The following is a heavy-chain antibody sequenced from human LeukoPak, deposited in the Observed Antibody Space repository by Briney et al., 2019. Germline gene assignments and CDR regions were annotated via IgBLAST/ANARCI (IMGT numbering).Heavy chain of an antibody. Sequence: SETLSLTCTVSGGSISSFYWSWIRQPAGKGREWSGRIYTSGSTNYNPSLKSRVTMSVDTSKNQFSLKLSSVTAADTAVYYCARDSSGNDIWGQGTTVTASS. D-gene: IGHD3-22*01. CDR1: GGSISSFY. CDR3: ARDSSGNDI. V-gene: IGHV4-4*07. J-gene: IGHJ3*02. CDR2: IYTSGST.